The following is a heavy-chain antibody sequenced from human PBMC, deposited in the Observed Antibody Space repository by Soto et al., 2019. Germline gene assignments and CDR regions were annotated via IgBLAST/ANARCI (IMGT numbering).Heavy chain of an antibody. Sequence: SVKVSCKASGGTFSSYAISWVRQAPGQGLEWMGGIIPIFGTANYAQKFQSRVTITADESTSTAYMELSSLRSEDTAVYYCARDRNRNYYDSSGYYYFDYWG. CDR1: GGTFSSYA. V-gene: IGHV1-69*13. CDR3: ARDRNRNYYDSSGYYYFDY. D-gene: IGHD3-22*01. J-gene: IGHJ4*01. CDR2: IIPIFGTA.